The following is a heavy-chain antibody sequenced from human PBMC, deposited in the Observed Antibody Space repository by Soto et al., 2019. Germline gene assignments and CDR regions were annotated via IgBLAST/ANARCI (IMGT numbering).Heavy chain of an antibody. Sequence: SETLSLTCTVSGSSISSSSYYWGWIRQPPGKGLEWIGSIYYSGSTYYNPSLKSRVTISVDTSKNQFSLKLSSVTAADTAVYYCARLTILGRGYSGYDLVHRAYYFEYWGQGTLVTVSS. D-gene: IGHD5-12*01. V-gene: IGHV4-39*01. CDR2: IYYSGST. J-gene: IGHJ4*02. CDR3: ARLTILGRGYSGYDLVHRAYYFEY. CDR1: GSSISSSSYY.